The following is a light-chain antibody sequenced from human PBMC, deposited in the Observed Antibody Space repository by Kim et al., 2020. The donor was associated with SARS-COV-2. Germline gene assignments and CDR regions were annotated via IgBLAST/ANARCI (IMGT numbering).Light chain of an antibody. CDR2: YDS. CDR3: QVWDNSRDHVI. CDR1: NIGSQT. V-gene: IGLV3-21*04. J-gene: IGLJ2*01. Sequence: SYELTQPPSVSVAPGKTATITCGINNIGSQTVHWYQHKPGQAPVLVIHYDSDRPAGITERFSGSFSANLATLHIARVEAGDEADYYCQVWDNSRDHVIFGGGTQLTV.